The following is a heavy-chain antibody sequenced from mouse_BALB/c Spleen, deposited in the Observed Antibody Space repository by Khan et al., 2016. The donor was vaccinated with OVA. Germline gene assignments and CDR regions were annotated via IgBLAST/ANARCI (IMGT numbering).Heavy chain of an antibody. Sequence: EVELVESGGGLVKPGGSLKLSCAASGFTFSDYYMYWVRQTPEKRLEWVATISDGGSSTYYLDSVKGRFTISRDNAKNSLYLQMSSLKSEDTAIYYWARAGYGGFAYWGQGTLVTVAA. CDR2: ISDGGSST. CDR3: ARAGYGGFAY. D-gene: IGHD1-1*02. J-gene: IGHJ3*01. CDR1: GFTFSDYY. V-gene: IGHV5-4*02.